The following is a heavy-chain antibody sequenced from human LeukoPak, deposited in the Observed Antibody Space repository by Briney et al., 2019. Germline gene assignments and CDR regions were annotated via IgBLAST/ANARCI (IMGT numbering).Heavy chain of an antibody. J-gene: IGHJ5*01. V-gene: IGHV3-74*01. CDR3: ARTEGTVAYDS. CDR1: GFTFTTYW. Sequence: GGSLRLSCVASGFTFTTYWMHWVRQAPGKGLVWVSRINSDGSSITYADSVKGRIPISRDNAKNTLYLQVNSLRAEDTAVYYCARTEGTVAYDSWGQGTLVTVSS. D-gene: IGHD4-23*01. CDR2: INSDGSSI.